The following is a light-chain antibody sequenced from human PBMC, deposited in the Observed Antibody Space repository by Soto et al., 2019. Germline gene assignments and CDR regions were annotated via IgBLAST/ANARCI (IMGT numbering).Light chain of an antibody. V-gene: IGKV3-15*01. J-gene: IGKJ4*01. CDR2: GAS. CDR1: QSISNK. Sequence: EIVMTQSPGTLSASPGERATLSCRASQSISNKLAWHQQKPGRAPRLLVYGASTRASGISPRFTGSGSGTDFNLTISSLQSEDFAVYYCQQYENWPLTFGGGTKVDI. CDR3: QQYENWPLT.